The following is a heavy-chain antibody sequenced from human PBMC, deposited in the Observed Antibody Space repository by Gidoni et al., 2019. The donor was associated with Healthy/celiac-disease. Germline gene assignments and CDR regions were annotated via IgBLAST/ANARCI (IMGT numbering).Heavy chain of an antibody. CDR1: GYTFPSYA. V-gene: IGHV1-3*01. CDR2: INAGNGNT. CDR3: ASRAHSYGPRDFDY. Sequence: QVQLVQSVAEVTKPGASVKVSCKASGYTFPSYAMHWVRQAPGQRLEWMGWINAGNGNTKYSQKVQGRVTITRDTSASTAYMELSSLRSEDTAVYYCASRAHSYGPRDFDYWGQGTLVTVSS. J-gene: IGHJ4*02. D-gene: IGHD5-18*01.